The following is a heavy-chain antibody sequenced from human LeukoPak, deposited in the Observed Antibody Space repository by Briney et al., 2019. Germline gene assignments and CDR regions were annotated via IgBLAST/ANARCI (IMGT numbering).Heavy chain of an antibody. J-gene: IGHJ3*02. V-gene: IGHV5-51*01. Sequence: GESLKISCQGSGYSFTNYWIGWVRQMPGKGLEWMGIVYPGDSDTRYSPSFQGQVTISADKSISTAYLQWSSLKASDTAIYYCATGYGSGRGAFDIWGQGTMVSVSS. CDR3: ATGYGSGRGAFDI. CDR2: VYPGDSDT. CDR1: GYSFTNYW. D-gene: IGHD6-19*01.